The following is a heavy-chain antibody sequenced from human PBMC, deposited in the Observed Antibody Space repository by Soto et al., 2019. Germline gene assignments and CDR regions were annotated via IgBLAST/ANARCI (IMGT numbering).Heavy chain of an antibody. CDR1: GYLFTSYW. D-gene: IGHD1-26*01. CDR3: ARNTDSGSYLLYGMDV. Sequence: PGESLKICITGSGYLFTSYWISGVRQMPGKGLEWMGRIDPSDSYTDYSPSFQGHVTISADKSISTAYLQWSSPKASDTAMYYCARNTDSGSYLLYGMDVWGQGTTVTVSS. CDR2: IDPSDSYT. V-gene: IGHV5-10-1*01. J-gene: IGHJ6*02.